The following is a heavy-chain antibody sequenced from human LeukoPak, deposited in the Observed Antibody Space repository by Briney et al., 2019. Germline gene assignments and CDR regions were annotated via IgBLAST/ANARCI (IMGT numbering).Heavy chain of an antibody. CDR3: ARDHLSLQYFDY. J-gene: IGHJ4*02. V-gene: IGHV1-69*05. CDR2: IIPIFGTA. Sequence: SVKLSCKASGVTFSSYAISWVRQAPGQGLEWMGRIIPIFGTANYAQKFQGRVTITTDESTSTAYMELSSLRSEDTAVYYCARDHLSLQYFDYWGQGTLVTVSS. D-gene: IGHD4-11*01. CDR1: GVTFSSYA.